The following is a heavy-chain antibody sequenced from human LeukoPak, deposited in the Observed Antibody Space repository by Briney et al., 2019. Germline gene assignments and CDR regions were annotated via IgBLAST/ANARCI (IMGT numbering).Heavy chain of an antibody. CDR1: GFTVSSNY. CDR2: ISGSGGST. V-gene: IGHV3-23*01. Sequence: GGSLRLSCAASGFTVSSNYMSWVRQAPGKGLEWVSAISGSGGSTYYADSVKGRFTISRDNSRDTLYLQMNSLRAEDTAVYYCAKGYYDYVWGSYYFDYWGQGTLVTVSS. CDR3: AKGYYDYVWGSYYFDY. J-gene: IGHJ4*02. D-gene: IGHD3-16*01.